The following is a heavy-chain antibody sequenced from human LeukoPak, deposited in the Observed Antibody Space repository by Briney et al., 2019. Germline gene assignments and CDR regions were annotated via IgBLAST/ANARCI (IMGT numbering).Heavy chain of an antibody. Sequence: PGGSLRLSCAASGFTFSNAWMNWVRQAPGKGLEWVGRIKSKTDGGTTDYAAPVKGRFTISRDDSKNTLYLQMNSLKTEDTAVYYCTTAADIVVVTILGMDVWGQGTTVTVSS. CDR3: TTAADIVVVTILGMDV. D-gene: IGHD2-2*01. CDR2: IKSKTDGGTT. CDR1: GFTFSNAW. V-gene: IGHV3-15*07. J-gene: IGHJ6*02.